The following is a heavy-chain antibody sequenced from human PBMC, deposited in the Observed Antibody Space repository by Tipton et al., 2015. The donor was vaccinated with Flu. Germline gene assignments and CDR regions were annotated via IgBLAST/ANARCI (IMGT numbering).Heavy chain of an antibody. V-gene: IGHV3-30*04. CDR2: ISYDGSNK. J-gene: IGHJ4*02. CDR3: ARDLGSEGYFDY. CDR1: GFTFSSYA. Sequence: QLVQSGGGVVQPGRSLRLSCAASGFTFSSYAMHWVRQAPGKGLEWVAVISYDGSNKYCADSVKGRFTISRDNSKNTLYLQMNSLRAEDTAVYYCARDLGSEGYFDYWGQGTLITVSS.